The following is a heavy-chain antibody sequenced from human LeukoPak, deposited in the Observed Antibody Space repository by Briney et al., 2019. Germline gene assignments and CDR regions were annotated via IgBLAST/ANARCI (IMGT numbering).Heavy chain of an antibody. D-gene: IGHD3-10*01. CDR1: GYTFTSYG. V-gene: IGHV1-18*01. J-gene: IGHJ3*02. CDR3: ARLLATGDAFDI. CDR2: ISAYNGNT. Sequence: EASVKVSCKASGYTFTSYGISWVRQAPGQGLEWMGWISAYNGNTNYAQKLQGRVTMTTNTSTSTAYMELRSLRSDDTAVYYCARLLATGDAFDIWGQGTMVTVSS.